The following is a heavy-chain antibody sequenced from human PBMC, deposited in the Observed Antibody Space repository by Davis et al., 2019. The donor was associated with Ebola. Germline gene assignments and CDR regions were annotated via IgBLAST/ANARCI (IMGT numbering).Heavy chain of an antibody. Sequence: GESLKISCAASGFRIISYGMHWGRQAPGKGLEWVAHIKEDGSVKDYVDSVKGRFTISRDNAKKSVYLQMNSLRVEDTAVYYCVRDGWGSLFDYWGQGTLVTVSS. CDR3: VRDGWGSLFDY. CDR2: IKEDGSVK. CDR1: GFRIISYG. D-gene: IGHD6-19*01. V-gene: IGHV3-7*03. J-gene: IGHJ4*02.